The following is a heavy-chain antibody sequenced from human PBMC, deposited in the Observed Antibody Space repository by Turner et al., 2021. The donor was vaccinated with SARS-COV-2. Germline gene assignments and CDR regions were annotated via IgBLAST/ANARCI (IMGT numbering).Heavy chain of an antibody. V-gene: IGHV3-23*01. J-gene: IGHJ5*02. CDR3: AKEQFLRYDESSGYLNWFDP. CDR1: GFTLSSYD. D-gene: IGHD3-22*01. CDR2: NSGSGGST. Sequence: EVQLLGSGVGVLQPGASLRLSCAASGFTLSSYDMSWVRKDAGKGLEWVSANSGSGGSTYYADSGKGRFTISRDNSKNTMYLQMNSLRAEDTAVYYCAKEQFLRYDESSGYLNWFDPWGQGTLVTVSS.